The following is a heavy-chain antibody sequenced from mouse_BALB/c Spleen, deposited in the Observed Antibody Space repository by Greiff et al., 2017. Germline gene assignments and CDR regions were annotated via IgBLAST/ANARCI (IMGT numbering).Heavy chain of an antibody. Sequence: VQLQQSGPELVKPGASVKIPCKASGYTFTDYNMDWVKQSHGKSLEWIGDINPNNGGTIYNQKFKGKATLTVDKSSSTAYMELRSLTSEDTAVYYCARYKYGNYFYAMDYWGQGTSVTVSS. CDR3: ARYKYGNYFYAMDY. J-gene: IGHJ4*01. V-gene: IGHV1-18*01. D-gene: IGHD2-10*02. CDR1: GYTFTDYN. CDR2: INPNNGGT.